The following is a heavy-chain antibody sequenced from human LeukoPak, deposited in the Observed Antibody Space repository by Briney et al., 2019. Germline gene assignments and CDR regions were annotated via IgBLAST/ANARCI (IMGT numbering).Heavy chain of an antibody. CDR3: ARGVVGATSLVYFDY. J-gene: IGHJ4*02. CDR2: VNPNSGGT. D-gene: IGHD1-26*01. Sequence: GASVKVSCKASGYTFTGYYMHWVRQAPGQGLEWMGWVNPNSGGTNYAQKFQGRVTMTRDTSISTAYMELSRLRSDDTGVYYCARGVVGATSLVYFDYWGQGTLVTVSS. V-gene: IGHV1-2*02. CDR1: GYTFTGYY.